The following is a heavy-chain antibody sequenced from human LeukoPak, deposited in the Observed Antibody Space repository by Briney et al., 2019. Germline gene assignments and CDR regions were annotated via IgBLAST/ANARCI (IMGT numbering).Heavy chain of an antibody. Sequence: SETLSLTCTDSGGSISSYYWSWIRQPPGKGLEWIGYIYYSGSTNYNPSLKSRVTISVDTSKNQFSLKLSSVTAADTAAYYCARYYCTNTVCYYFDYWGQGTLVTVSS. CDR3: ARYYCTNTVCYYFDY. J-gene: IGHJ4*02. V-gene: IGHV4-59*08. D-gene: IGHD2-8*01. CDR1: GGSISSYY. CDR2: IYYSGST.